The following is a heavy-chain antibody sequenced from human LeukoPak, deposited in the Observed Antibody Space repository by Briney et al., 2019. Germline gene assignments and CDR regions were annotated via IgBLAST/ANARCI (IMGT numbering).Heavy chain of an antibody. J-gene: IGHJ4*02. CDR2: IIPIFGTA. CDR1: GGTFSSYA. D-gene: IGHD3-10*01. V-gene: IGHV1-69*05. CDR3: ARDPGAGGSGSSNISNFDY. Sequence: SVKVSCKASGGTFSSYAISWVRQAPGQGLEWMGGIIPIFGTANYAQKFQGRVTMTRETSTSTVYMELSSLRSEDTAVYYCARDPGAGGSGSSNISNFDYWGQGTLVTVSS.